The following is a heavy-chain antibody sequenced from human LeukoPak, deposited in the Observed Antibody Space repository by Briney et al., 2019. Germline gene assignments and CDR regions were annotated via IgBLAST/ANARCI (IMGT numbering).Heavy chain of an antibody. CDR2: IYHSGST. J-gene: IGHJ4*02. Sequence: SETLSLTCTVSGGSISSGYYWGWIRQPPGKGLEWIGIIYHSGSTYYNPSLKSRVTISVDTSRNQFSLKLSSVTAADTAVYYCARGFSSSWYPDSFDYWGQGTLVTVSS. V-gene: IGHV4-38-2*02. CDR1: GGSISSGYY. D-gene: IGHD6-13*01. CDR3: ARGFSSSWYPDSFDY.